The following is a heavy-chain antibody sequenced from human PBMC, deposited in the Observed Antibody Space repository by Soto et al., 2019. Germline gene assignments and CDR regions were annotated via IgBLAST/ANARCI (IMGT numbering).Heavy chain of an antibody. V-gene: IGHV1-69*01. J-gene: IGHJ4*02. Sequence: QEQLVQSGAEVKKPGSSVKVSCKASGGLFSSYAISWVRQAPGQGLEWMGGIIPVFDTAYYAQNFQGRVTITADESTNTAYMELSSLRSEDTAMYYCARGYSGYVWFNEFWGQGTLVTVSS. CDR2: IIPVFDTA. CDR1: GGLFSSYA. CDR3: ARGYSGYVWFNEF. D-gene: IGHD3-22*01.